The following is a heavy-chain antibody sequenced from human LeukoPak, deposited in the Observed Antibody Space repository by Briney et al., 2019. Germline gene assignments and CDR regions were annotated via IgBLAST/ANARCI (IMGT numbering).Heavy chain of an antibody. CDR3: AKDLGGEVRGVRIRERYYMDV. CDR2: ISYDGSNK. V-gene: IGHV3-30*18. Sequence: GGSLRLSCAASGFTFSSYGMHWVRQAPGKGLEWVAVISYDGSNKYYADSVKGRFTISRDNSKNTLYLQMNSLRAEDTAVYYCAKDLGGEVRGVRIRERYYMDVWGKGTTVTISS. D-gene: IGHD3-10*01. J-gene: IGHJ6*03. CDR1: GFTFSSYG.